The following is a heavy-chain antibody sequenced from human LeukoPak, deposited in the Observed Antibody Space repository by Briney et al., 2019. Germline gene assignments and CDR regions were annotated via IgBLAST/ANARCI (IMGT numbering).Heavy chain of an antibody. J-gene: IGHJ4*02. CDR3: ARHMLGGKRSFDS. V-gene: IGHV3-74*01. CDR1: GFTFSTYW. D-gene: IGHD4-23*01. Sequence: GGSLRLSCAASGFTFSTYWIHWVRQAPGKGLVWVSRIDTDGSRTSYADSVKGRFIISRDNAKNTLYLQMNSLRAEDTAVYYCARHMLGGKRSFDSWGQGTLVTVSS. CDR2: IDTDGSRT.